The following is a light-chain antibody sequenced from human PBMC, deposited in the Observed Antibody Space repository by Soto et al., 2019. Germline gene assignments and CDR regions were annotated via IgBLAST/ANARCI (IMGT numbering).Light chain of an antibody. Sequence: DIQMTQSPSTLSASVGDRVTITCRASQSISSWLAWYQQKPGKAPKFLIYKASNLESGVPSRFSGSGSGTEFTLTISSLRPDDFATYYCQQHNSYPLTFGGGTKVEIK. CDR1: QSISSW. V-gene: IGKV1-5*03. J-gene: IGKJ4*01. CDR3: QQHNSYPLT. CDR2: KAS.